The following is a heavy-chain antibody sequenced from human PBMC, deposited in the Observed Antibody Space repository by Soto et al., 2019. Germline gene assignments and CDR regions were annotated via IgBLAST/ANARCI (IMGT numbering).Heavy chain of an antibody. CDR3: AKNLHRTRRFHN. CDR1: SASITSTTYF. D-gene: IGHD4-4*01. CDR2: SYYSGKT. Sequence: PSETLSLTCNLSSASITSTTYFLAWIRKPPVKGLEWVGSSYYSGKTHYNPSLKSRVTISVDRSKNQFSLQMSSVTAADTAVYYCAKNLHRTRRFHNWGQGSLVTASS. J-gene: IGHJ4*02. V-gene: IGHV4-39*01.